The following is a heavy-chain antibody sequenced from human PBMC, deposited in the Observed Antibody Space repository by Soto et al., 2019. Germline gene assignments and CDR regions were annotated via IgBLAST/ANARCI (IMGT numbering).Heavy chain of an antibody. V-gene: IGHV1-46*04. CDR2: INPSGGYT. J-gene: IGHJ4*02. CDR1: DTHSPAT. Sequence: QVLLAQSGAEVKKHGASVKVSCKALDTHSPATISTGCDRPPGQGLEWMGIINPSGGYTNYAQKLQGRFTMTRDTSTSTVYMDLSSLTSEDTAVYYCAREGPTYSSERGAFDYWGRGTLVTVSS. D-gene: IGHD2-15*01. CDR3: AREGPTYSSERGAFDY.